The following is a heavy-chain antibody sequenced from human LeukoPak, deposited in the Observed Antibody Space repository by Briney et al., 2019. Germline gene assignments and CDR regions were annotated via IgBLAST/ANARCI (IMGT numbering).Heavy chain of an antibody. CDR1: GFTFSSYG. J-gene: IGHJ4*02. V-gene: IGHV3-30*02. Sequence: GGSLRLSCAASGFTFSSYGMHWVRQAPGKGLEWVAFKRYDGSNKYYADSVKGRFTISRDNSKNTLYLQMNSLRAEDTAVYYCAKERYSSGWWDFDYSGQGTLVTVSS. CDR2: KRYDGSNK. D-gene: IGHD6-19*01. CDR3: AKERYSSGWWDFDY.